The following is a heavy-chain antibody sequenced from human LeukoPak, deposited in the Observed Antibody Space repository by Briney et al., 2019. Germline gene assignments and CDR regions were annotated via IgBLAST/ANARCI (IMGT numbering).Heavy chain of an antibody. J-gene: IGHJ3*02. Sequence: AGGSLRLSCAASGFTFSTYSMNWVRQVPGKGLEWVPYITNSSSTIYYAVSVKGRFTISRDNAQNSLYLQMNSLRAEDTAVYYCASPHYCSSTSCYLDAFDIWGQGTMVTVSS. D-gene: IGHD2-2*01. CDR1: GFTFSTYS. CDR3: ASPHYCSSTSCYLDAFDI. V-gene: IGHV3-48*01. CDR2: ITNSSSTI.